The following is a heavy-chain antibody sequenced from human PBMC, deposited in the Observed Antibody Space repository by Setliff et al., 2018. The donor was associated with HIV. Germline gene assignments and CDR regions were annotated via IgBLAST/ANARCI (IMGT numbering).Heavy chain of an antibody. V-gene: IGHV4-30-2*03. Sequence: LVNPTQTLTLTCTFSGFSLSTSGMCVSWIRQPPGKGLEWIGSVSYSGSTLYNPSLKSRVTISVDTSKNQFSLKLSSVTAADTAVYYCARSLTSTTMTVEFMGLGAFDIWGQGTMVTVSS. CDR2: VSYSGST. CDR3: ARSLTSTTMTVEFMGLGAFDI. J-gene: IGHJ3*02. D-gene: IGHD3-22*01. CDR1: GFSLSTSGMC.